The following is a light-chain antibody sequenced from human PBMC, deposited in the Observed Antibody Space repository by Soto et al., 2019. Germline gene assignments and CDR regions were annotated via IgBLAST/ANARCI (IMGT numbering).Light chain of an antibody. CDR3: LQHSTCPLT. J-gene: IGKJ1*01. CDR2: AAS. V-gene: IGKV1-17*01. CDR1: QGIRND. Sequence: DIQMTQFPSSLSASVGDRVTITCRASQGIRNDLAWYQQKPGKAPKRLIYAASSLQGGGPSRFSGSGSWTEFTLAISTLQPEDFATFYCLQHSTCPLTFGQGTKVEVK.